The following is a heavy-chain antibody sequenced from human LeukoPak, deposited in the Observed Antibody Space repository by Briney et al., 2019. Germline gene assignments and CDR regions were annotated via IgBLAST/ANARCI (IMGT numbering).Heavy chain of an antibody. J-gene: IGHJ4*02. CDR1: GGSISSYY. V-gene: IGHV4-4*07. CDR2: IYTSGST. D-gene: IGHD3-22*01. Sequence: SETLSLTCTVSGGSISSYYWSWIRQPAGKGLEWIGRIYTSGSTNYNPSLKSRVTISVDTSKNQFSLKLSSVTAADTAVYYCARGVHYCDSSGYYYLDFDYWGQGTLVTVSS. CDR3: ARGVHYCDSSGYYYLDFDY.